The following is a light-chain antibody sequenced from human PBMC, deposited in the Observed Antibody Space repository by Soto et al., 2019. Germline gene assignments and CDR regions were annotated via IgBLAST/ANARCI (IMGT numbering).Light chain of an antibody. CDR3: MQRIASPT. CDR2: TVS. Sequence: EIVMSQTPLSLPVTPGEPSSISCRSRQSLLDSDDGDTYLDWYLQKPRQSPKLLIHTVSYRASGVPDRLSGSGSGTDFTLKISRVDAEDVRVYYCMQRIASPTFGQGTRLEIK. CDR1: QSLLDSDDGDTY. J-gene: IGKJ5*01. V-gene: IGKV2-40*01.